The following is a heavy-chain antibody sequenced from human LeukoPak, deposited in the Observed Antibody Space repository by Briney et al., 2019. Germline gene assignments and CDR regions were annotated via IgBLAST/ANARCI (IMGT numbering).Heavy chain of an antibody. CDR2: VNADGSST. J-gene: IGHJ4*02. CDR3: AWGADYYSDY. Sequence: PGGSLRLSCEASGFNFSRYWMHWVRQAPGKGLVWVSRVNADGSSTRYADSVKGRFTISRDNAKNTLYLKMNSMTAEDTAVYYCAWGADYYSDYWGQGTLVTVSS. V-gene: IGHV3-74*01. D-gene: IGHD3-16*01. CDR1: GFNFSRYW.